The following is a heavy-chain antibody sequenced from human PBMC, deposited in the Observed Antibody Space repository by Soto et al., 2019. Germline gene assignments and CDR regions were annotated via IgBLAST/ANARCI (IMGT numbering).Heavy chain of an antibody. CDR1: GGSIDSGGYS. D-gene: IGHD3-22*01. Sequence: SETLSLTCAVSGGSIDSGGYSWSWIRQPPGKGLEWIGYIYHSGTTHYNPSLKSRVTMSIDRSKNQFSLKLSSVTAADTAVYYCARVVSDYDSSGYYPDAFDIWGQGTMVTVSS. CDR3: ARVVSDYDSSGYYPDAFDI. V-gene: IGHV4-30-2*01. J-gene: IGHJ3*02. CDR2: IYHSGTT.